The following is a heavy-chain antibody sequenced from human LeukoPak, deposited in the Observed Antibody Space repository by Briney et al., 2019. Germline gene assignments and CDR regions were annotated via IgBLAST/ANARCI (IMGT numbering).Heavy chain of an antibody. D-gene: IGHD3-10*01. Sequence: GESLKISCNAPGYPFTHQWIGWGRQESGTGLEWMGIIYPRDSDTRYSPSFQGHVTISADTSINTAYLEWSRLEASDTAIYYCARHSDVIGAIWGQGTLVTVSS. CDR3: ARHSDVIGAI. J-gene: IGHJ4*02. V-gene: IGHV5-51*01. CDR1: GYPFTHQW. CDR2: IYPRDSDT.